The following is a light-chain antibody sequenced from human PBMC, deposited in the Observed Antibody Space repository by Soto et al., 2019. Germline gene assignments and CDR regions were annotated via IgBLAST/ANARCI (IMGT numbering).Light chain of an antibody. CDR1: QSVSSY. Sequence: EVVLTQSPATLSLSPGETATLSCRASQSVSSYLAWYQQKPGQAPRLLIYDASKTATGIPARFSGSGSRTDFTLTISSLEPEDFAVYYCQQRSGWPPSLTFGGGTKVEIK. V-gene: IGKV3-11*01. CDR2: DAS. J-gene: IGKJ4*01. CDR3: QQRSGWPPSLT.